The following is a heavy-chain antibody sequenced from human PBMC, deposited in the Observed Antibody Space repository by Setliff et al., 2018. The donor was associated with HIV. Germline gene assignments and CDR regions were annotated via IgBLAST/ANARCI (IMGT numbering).Heavy chain of an antibody. CDR3: ARRWAADGTFDY. CDR1: GGAIRINDYY. D-gene: IGHD6-13*01. V-gene: IGHV4-39*01. Sequence: PSETLSLTCTVSGGAIRINDYYWGWIRQPTGKGLEWLGSIHYTGSTYDNPSLKSRLTKSIDTSKNQFSMKLTSVTAADTAVYYCARRWAADGTFDYWGQGTQVTVSS. CDR2: IHYTGST. J-gene: IGHJ4*02.